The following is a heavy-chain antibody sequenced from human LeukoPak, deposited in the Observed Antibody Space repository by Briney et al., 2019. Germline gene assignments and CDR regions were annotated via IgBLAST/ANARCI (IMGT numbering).Heavy chain of an antibody. V-gene: IGHV1-2*02. CDR3: SKVHDYYYDGSGYSLDAFDI. CDR1: GYTFTGYY. Sequence: ASVKVSCKASGYTFTGYYMHWVRHAPGQPLEWMGWINPNSGGTNYAQNFQGRITIIRDTSISTAYMELRRLRSDDTAVYYCSKVHDYYYDGSGYSLDAFDIWGQGTMVTVSS. CDR2: INPNSGGT. J-gene: IGHJ3*02. D-gene: IGHD3-22*01.